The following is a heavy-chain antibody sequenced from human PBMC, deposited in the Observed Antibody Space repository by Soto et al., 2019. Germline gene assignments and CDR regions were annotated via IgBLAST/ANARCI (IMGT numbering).Heavy chain of an antibody. D-gene: IGHD6-19*01. CDR2: ISGSGGST. V-gene: IGHV3-23*01. CDR1: GFTFSSYA. CDR3: ARVAVAGTRVDY. Sequence: GGSLRLSCAASGFTFSSYAMSWVRQAPGKGLEWVSGISGSGGSTYYTDSVKGRFTISRDKSKNQFSLKLSSVTAADTAVYYCARVAVAGTRVDYWGQGTLVTVSS. J-gene: IGHJ4*02.